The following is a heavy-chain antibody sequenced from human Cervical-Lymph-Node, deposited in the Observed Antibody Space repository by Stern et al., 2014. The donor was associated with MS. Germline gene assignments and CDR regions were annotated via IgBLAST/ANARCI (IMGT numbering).Heavy chain of an antibody. Sequence: VQLLESGAEVKKPGASVKVSCKASGYTFTSYYIPWVRQAPGQGLEWMGKINPSGGGTSYPQKFQGRVTLTRDTSTTTVYMELNSLRSEDTAVYYCAREHAFLGFGYWGQGTLVTVSS. CDR3: AREHAFLGFGY. V-gene: IGHV1-46*01. J-gene: IGHJ4*02. CDR1: GYTFTSYY. CDR2: INPSGGGT. D-gene: IGHD3-3*02.